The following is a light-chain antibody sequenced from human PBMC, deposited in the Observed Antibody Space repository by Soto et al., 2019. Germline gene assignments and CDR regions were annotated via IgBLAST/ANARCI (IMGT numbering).Light chain of an antibody. V-gene: IGKV3-15*01. CDR1: PSISSD. CDR3: QQYNDWPLT. CDR2: GAS. Sequence: EIVMTQSPATLSVSPGEGATLSCRASPSISSDLAWYQQKPGQAPKLLIYGASTRATGFPARFSGSGSGTEFTLTISSLQSEDFAVYYCQQYNDWPLTFGGGTKVEIK. J-gene: IGKJ4*01.